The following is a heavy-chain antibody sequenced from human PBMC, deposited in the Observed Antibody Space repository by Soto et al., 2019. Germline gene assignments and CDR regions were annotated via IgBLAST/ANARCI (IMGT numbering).Heavy chain of an antibody. CDR1: GGSISSSSYY. V-gene: IGHV4-39*01. CDR3: ARCRAYYDILTGYYSAVWFDP. J-gene: IGHJ5*02. D-gene: IGHD3-9*01. Sequence: SETLSLTCTVSGGSISSSSYYWGWIRQPPGKGLEWIGSIYYSGSTYYNPSLKSRVTISVDTSKNQFSLKLSSVTAADTAVYYCARCRAYYDILTGYYSAVWFDPWGQGTLVTVSS. CDR2: IYYSGST.